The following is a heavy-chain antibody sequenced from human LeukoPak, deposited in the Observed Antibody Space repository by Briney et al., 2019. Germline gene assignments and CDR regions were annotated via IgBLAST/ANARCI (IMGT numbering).Heavy chain of an antibody. Sequence: PSETLSLTCSVSGGSISNYYWSWIRQSPGKGLEWIGYIYNSGNTNYNPSLKSRVTISVDTSKNQFSLKLYSVTAADTAVYYCARRTCSGSNCYSKYFDYWGQGTLVTVSS. D-gene: IGHD2-15*01. V-gene: IGHV4-59*01. J-gene: IGHJ4*02. CDR2: IYNSGNT. CDR1: GGSISNYY. CDR3: ARRTCSGSNCYSKYFDY.